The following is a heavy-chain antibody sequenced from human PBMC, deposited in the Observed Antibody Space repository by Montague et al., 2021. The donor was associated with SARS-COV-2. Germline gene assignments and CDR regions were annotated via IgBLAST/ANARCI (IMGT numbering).Heavy chain of an antibody. Sequence: PALVKPTQTLTLTGTLSGFSLSTSGMRASWIRQPPGKALEWLARIDWXXXKFSSTSLKTRLTISKDTSKNQVVLTMTNMDPVDTATYYCARSYYDILTNYYDAFDIWGQGTMITVSS. V-gene: IGHV2-70*04. J-gene: IGHJ3*02. CDR1: GFSLSTSGMR. CDR3: ARSYYDILTNYYDAFDI. CDR2: IDWXXXK. D-gene: IGHD3-9*01.